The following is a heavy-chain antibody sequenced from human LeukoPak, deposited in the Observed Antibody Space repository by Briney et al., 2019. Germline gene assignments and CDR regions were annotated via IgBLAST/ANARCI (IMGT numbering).Heavy chain of an antibody. V-gene: IGHV4-39*01. J-gene: IGHJ6*03. CDR1: GGSISSSSYY. D-gene: IGHD3-3*01. CDR3: ARHYYDFWSGFPGYMDV. Sequence: SETLSLTCTVSGGSISSSSYYWGWIRQPPGKGLEWIGSIYYSGSTYYNPSLKSRVTISVDTSKNQFSLKLSSVTAADTAVYYCARHYYDFWSGFPGYMDVWGKGTTVTVSS. CDR2: IYYSGST.